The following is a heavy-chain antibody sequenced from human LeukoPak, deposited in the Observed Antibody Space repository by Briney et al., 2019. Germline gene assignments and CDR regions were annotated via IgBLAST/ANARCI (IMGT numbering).Heavy chain of an antibody. V-gene: IGHV3-23*01. D-gene: IGHD7-27*01. CDR1: GFTFSSYA. CDR3: ARRNWGAERLESHNFDY. CDR2: ISGSGGST. Sequence: GGSLRLSCAASGFTFSSYAMSWVRQAPGKGLEWVSAISGSGGSTYYADSVKGRFTISRDNSKNTLYLQMNSLRAEDTAVYYCARRNWGAERLESHNFDYWGQGTLVTVSS. J-gene: IGHJ4*02.